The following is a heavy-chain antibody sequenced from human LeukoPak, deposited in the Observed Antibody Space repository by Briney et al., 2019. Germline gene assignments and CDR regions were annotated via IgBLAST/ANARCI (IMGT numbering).Heavy chain of an antibody. V-gene: IGHV3-23*01. CDR1: GFTFSSNG. Sequence: GGSLRLSCAASGFTFSSNGMSWVRQAPGKGLEWVSAISGSGGSTYYADSVKGRFTISRDNAKNSLYLQMNSLRAEDTAVYYCAGRAYYYDSSGYYPYYFDYWGQGTLVTVSS. D-gene: IGHD3-22*01. CDR3: AGRAYYYDSSGYYPYYFDY. J-gene: IGHJ4*02. CDR2: ISGSGGST.